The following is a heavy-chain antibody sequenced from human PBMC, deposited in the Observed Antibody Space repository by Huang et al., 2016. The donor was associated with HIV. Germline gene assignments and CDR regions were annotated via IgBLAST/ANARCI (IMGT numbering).Heavy chain of an antibody. D-gene: IGHD6-6*01. V-gene: IGHV1-2*02. J-gene: IGHJ4*02. CDR1: GYTFTDDN. Sequence: QVQLVQSGAEVKNPGASVRVSCKASGYTFTDDNIHWVRQAPGQGLECRGWINPKRGGTIYAQRFQGRSTMTSDTTISTVHMDLRRIQSDDTAVYFCARDWSFGSSTSPADWGQGTLVTVSS. CDR3: ARDWSFGSSTSPAD. CDR2: INPKRGGT.